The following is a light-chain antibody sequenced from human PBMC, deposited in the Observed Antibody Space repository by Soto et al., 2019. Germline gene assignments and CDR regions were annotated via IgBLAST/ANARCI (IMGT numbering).Light chain of an antibody. J-gene: IGLJ1*01. CDR3: CSYAGSYTYV. Sequence: QSVLTQPRSVSGSPGQSVTISCTGTSSDVGGYNYVSWYQQHPGKAPKLMIYDVSKRPSGVPDRFSGSKSGSTASLTISGLQAEDEADYLCCSYAGSYTYVFGTGTKVTVL. CDR1: SSDVGGYNY. V-gene: IGLV2-11*01. CDR2: DVS.